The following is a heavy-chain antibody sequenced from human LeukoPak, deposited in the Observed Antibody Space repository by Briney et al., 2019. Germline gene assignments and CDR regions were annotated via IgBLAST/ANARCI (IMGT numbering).Heavy chain of an antibody. V-gene: IGHV3-21*01. J-gene: IGHJ4*02. Sequence: PGGSLRLSCAASGFPFSTYTVTWVRQAPGKGLEWVSSISSTSSNKYYADSVKGRFTISRDNAKNSLYLQINSLRADDTAMYFCARVGAGRSTSFYSIGYWGQGALVTVSS. CDR1: GFPFSTYT. CDR2: ISSTSSNK. CDR3: ARVGAGRSTSFYSIGY. D-gene: IGHD2-2*01.